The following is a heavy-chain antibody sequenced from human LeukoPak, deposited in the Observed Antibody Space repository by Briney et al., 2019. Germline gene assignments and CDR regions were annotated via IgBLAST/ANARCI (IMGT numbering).Heavy chain of an antibody. D-gene: IGHD1-26*01. CDR1: GFTFSSYS. V-gene: IGHV3-21*01. Sequence: GGSLRLSCAASGFTFSSYSMNWVRQAPGKGLDWVSSISSSSSSIDYADSVKGRFTISRDNAKNSLYLQMNSLRAEDTAVYYCASSVGFPVESYMDVWGKGTTVTVSS. CDR2: ISSSSSSI. J-gene: IGHJ6*03. CDR3: ASSVGFPVESYMDV.